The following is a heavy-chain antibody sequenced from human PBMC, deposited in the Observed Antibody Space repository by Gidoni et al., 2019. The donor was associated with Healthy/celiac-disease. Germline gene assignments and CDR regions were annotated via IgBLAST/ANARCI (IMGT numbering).Heavy chain of an antibody. D-gene: IGHD4-17*01. CDR1: GFTFSSYA. CDR2: ISGSGGST. V-gene: IGHV3-23*01. Sequence: EVQLLESGGGLVQPGGSLRLSCAASGFTFSSYAMSWVRQAPGKGLEWVSAISGSGGSTYYADSVKGRFTISRDNSKNTLYLQMNSLRAEDTAVYYCAKDRSYYGDSHDAFDIWGQGTMVTVSS. J-gene: IGHJ3*02. CDR3: AKDRSYYGDSHDAFDI.